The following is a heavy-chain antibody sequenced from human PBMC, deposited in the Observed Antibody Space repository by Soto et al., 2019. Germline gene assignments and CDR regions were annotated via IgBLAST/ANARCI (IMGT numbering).Heavy chain of an antibody. CDR1: GGSFSGYY. D-gene: IGHD3-16*01. V-gene: IGHV4-34*01. Sequence: SETLSLTCAVYGGSFSGYYWSWIRQPPGKGLEWIGEINHSGSTNYNPSLKSRVTISVDTSKNQFSLKLSSVTAADTAVYYCARTSGYDYVWGTKYVVYWGQGTLVTVSS. CDR2: INHSGST. J-gene: IGHJ4*02. CDR3: ARTSGYDYVWGTKYVVY.